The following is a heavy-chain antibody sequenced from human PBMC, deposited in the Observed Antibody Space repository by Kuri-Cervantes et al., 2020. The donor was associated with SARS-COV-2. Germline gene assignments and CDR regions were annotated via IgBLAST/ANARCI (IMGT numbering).Heavy chain of an antibody. CDR1: GGTFSSYA. Sequence: SVKVSCKASGGTFSSYAISWVRQAPGQGLEWMGGIIPILGIANYAQKFQGRVTITADKSTSTAYMELSSLRSEDTAVYYCARAEGQNYGSGSYLTYLPDYWGQGTLVTVSS. CDR3: ARAEGQNYGSGSYLTYLPDY. CDR2: IIPILGIA. D-gene: IGHD3-10*01. J-gene: IGHJ4*02. V-gene: IGHV1-69*10.